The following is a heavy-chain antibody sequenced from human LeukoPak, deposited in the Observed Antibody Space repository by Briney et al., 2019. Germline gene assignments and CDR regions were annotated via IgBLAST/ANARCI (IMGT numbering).Heavy chain of an antibody. Sequence: ASVKVSCKASGYTFTGYYMHWVRQAPGQGLEWMGRINPNSGGTNYAQKFQGRGTMTRDTSISTAYMELSRLRSDDTAVYYCARQARRDGYTFDYWGQGTLVTVSS. J-gene: IGHJ4*02. CDR3: ARQARRDGYTFDY. V-gene: IGHV1-2*06. D-gene: IGHD5-24*01. CDR2: INPNSGGT. CDR1: GYTFTGYY.